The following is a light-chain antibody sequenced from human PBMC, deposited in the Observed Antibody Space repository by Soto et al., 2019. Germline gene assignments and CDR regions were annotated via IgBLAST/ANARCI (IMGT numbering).Light chain of an antibody. CDR3: QQYNNRPLT. J-gene: IGKJ4*01. CDR2: GAS. Sequence: EIVMTQSPGTLSVSPGERATLSCRASLSVSSNLSWYQQKPGQAPRLLIYGASTRATGIPARFSGSGSGIEFTLTISSLQSEDFAVYYCQQYNNRPLTFGGGTKVEIK. V-gene: IGKV3-15*01. CDR1: LSVSSN.